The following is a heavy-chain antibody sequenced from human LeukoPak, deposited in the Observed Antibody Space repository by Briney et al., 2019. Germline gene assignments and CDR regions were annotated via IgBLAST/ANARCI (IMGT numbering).Heavy chain of an antibody. J-gene: IGHJ4*02. CDR3: AKERDYYGSGSPIDY. Sequence: GGSLRLSCADSGFTFSSYAMSWVRQAPGKGLEWVSAISGSGGSTSYADSVKGRFTISRDNPKNTLYLQMNSLRAEDTAVYYCAKERDYYGSGSPIDYWGQGTLVTVSS. V-gene: IGHV3-23*01. CDR2: ISGSGGST. D-gene: IGHD3-10*01. CDR1: GFTFSSYA.